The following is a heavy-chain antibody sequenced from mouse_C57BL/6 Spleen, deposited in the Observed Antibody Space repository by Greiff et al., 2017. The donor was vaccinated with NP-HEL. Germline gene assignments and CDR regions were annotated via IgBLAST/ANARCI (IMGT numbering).Heavy chain of an antibody. D-gene: IGHD2-5*01. CDR2: ISSGSSTI. Sequence: EVQLVESGGGLVKPGGSLKLSCAASGFTFSDYGMHWVRQAPEKGLEWVAYISSGSSTIYYADTVTGRFTISRDNAKNTLFLQMTSLRSEDTAMYYCARGGYYSTLFAYWGQGTLVTVSA. CDR3: ARGGYYSTLFAY. CDR1: GFTFSDYG. J-gene: IGHJ3*01. V-gene: IGHV5-17*01.